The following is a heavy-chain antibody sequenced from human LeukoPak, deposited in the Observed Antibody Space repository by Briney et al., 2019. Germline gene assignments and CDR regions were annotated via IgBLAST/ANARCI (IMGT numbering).Heavy chain of an antibody. CDR2: IIPIFGIV. CDR1: GGTFSSYA. V-gene: IGHV1-69*04. CDR3: ARDLFYLDY. J-gene: IGHJ4*02. Sequence: SVKVSCKASGGTFSSYAISWVRQAPGQGLEWMGRIIPIFGIVNYAQKFQGRVTITADKSTSTAYMELSSLRSEDTAVYYCARDLFYLDYWGQGTLVTVSS.